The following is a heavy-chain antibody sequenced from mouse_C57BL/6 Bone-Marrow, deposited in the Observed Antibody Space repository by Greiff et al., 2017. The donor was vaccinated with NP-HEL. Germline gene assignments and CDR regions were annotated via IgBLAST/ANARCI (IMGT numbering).Heavy chain of an antibody. CDR2: IDPSDSYT. Sequence: VQLQQSGAELARPGASVKLSCKASGYTFTSYWMHWVKQRPGQGLEWIGVIDPSDSYTNYNQKFKGKATLTVDTSSSTAYMQLSSLTSEDSAVYYCARGRIRGFYAMDYWGQGTSVTVSS. V-gene: IGHV1-59*01. CDR3: ARGRIRGFYAMDY. J-gene: IGHJ4*01. CDR1: GYTFTSYW. D-gene: IGHD3-3*01.